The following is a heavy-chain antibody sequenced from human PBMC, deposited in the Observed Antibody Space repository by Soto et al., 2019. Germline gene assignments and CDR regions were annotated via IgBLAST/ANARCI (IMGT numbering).Heavy chain of an antibody. CDR3: VRDDRWAFDF. CDR1: GFTFSNYA. D-gene: IGHD3-22*01. V-gene: IGHV3-48*02. CDR2: ISIGSGSI. Sequence: EVHLVESGGGLVQPGGSLRVSCAASGFTFSNYAMNWVRQAPGKGLEWVSYISIGSGSIFYADSVKGRFTISRDDAKNSLYLHMNTLRDEDTAVYYCVRDDRWAFDFWGQGTMVTVSS. J-gene: IGHJ3*01.